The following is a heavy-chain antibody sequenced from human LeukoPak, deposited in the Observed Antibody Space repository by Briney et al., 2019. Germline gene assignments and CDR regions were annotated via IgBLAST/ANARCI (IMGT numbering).Heavy chain of an antibody. J-gene: IGHJ3*02. Sequence: GASVKVSCKASGGSFSSHAISWVRQAPGQGLEWMGGIIPIFGTANYAQKFQGRVTITADESTSTAYMELSSLRSEDTAVYYCARPSVIAAAGDFDAFDIWGQGTMVTVSS. D-gene: IGHD6-13*01. CDR2: IIPIFGTA. CDR1: GGSFSSHA. V-gene: IGHV1-69*13. CDR3: ARPSVIAAAGDFDAFDI.